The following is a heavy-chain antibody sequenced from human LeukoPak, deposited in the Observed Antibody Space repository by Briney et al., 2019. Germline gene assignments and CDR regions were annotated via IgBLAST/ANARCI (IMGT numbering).Heavy chain of an antibody. V-gene: IGHV4-59*08. CDR3: ARTKYYAAFDY. CDR1: GFSINDYY. J-gene: IGHJ4*02. D-gene: IGHD2-2*01. CDR2: IYYSGNT. Sequence: TXXVSGFSINDYYWNWIRQPPGKGLEWIGYIYYSGNTNYNPSLRSRVTMSEDTSKKQFSLKLNSVTAADTAVYYCARTKYYAAFDYWGQGILVTVSS.